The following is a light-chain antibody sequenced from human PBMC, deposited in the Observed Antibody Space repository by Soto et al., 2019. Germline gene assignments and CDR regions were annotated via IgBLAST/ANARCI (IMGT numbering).Light chain of an antibody. V-gene: IGLV2-14*01. J-gene: IGLJ1*01. CDR2: EVD. CDR3: TSYTSSSTLV. Sequence: QSVLTQPASVSGSPGQSITISCTGTSSDVGGYNYVSWYQQHPGKAPKLTIYEVDNRPSGVSNRFSGSKSGNTASLTISGLQAEDEADYYCTSYTSSSTLVFGTGTKVTVL. CDR1: SSDVGGYNY.